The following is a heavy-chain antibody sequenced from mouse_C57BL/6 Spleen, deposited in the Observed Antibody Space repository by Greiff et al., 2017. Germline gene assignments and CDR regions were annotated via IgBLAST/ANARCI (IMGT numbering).Heavy chain of an antibody. D-gene: IGHD2-10*01. J-gene: IGHJ3*01. CDR2: IDPENGDT. V-gene: IGHV14-4*01. CDR3: TTPYYGFAY. CDR1: GFNIKDDY. Sequence: VKLQQSGAELVRPGASVKLSCTASGFNIKDDYMHWVKQRPEQGLEWIGWIDPENGDTEYASKFQGKATITSDTSSNTAYLQISSLTSEDTAVYYCTTPYYGFAYGGQGTLVTVSA.